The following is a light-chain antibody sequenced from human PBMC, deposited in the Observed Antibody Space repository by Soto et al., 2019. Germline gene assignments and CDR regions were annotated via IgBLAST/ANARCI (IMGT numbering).Light chain of an antibody. CDR1: SSDIGDYNY. Sequence: QSVLTQPASVSGSPGQSITISCTGTSSDIGDYNYVSWYQQHPGKAPKLMIYEVSNRPLGVSSRFSGSKSGNTASLTISGLQAEDEAVYHCSSYRNSDTHILFGGGTKLTVL. CDR2: EVS. V-gene: IGLV2-14*01. CDR3: SSYRNSDTHIL. J-gene: IGLJ3*02.